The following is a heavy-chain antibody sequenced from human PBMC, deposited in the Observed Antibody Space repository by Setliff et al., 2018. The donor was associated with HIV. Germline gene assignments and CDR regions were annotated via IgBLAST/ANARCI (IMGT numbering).Heavy chain of an antibody. CDR1: GGPVSTYY. D-gene: IGHD7-27*01. Sequence: PSETLSLTCTVSGGPVSTYYWSWIRQPAGKGLEWIGRFYVGGDTNYNPSLKSRVTMSVDTSKKQFSLKLKSVTAADTAVYYCALTAHNLLRGYMDVWGKGPKVAVSS. CDR2: FYVGGDT. V-gene: IGHV4-4*07. CDR3: ALTAHNLLRGYMDV. J-gene: IGHJ6*03.